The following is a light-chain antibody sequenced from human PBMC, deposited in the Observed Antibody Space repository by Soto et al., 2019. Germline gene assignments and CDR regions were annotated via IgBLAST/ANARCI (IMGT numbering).Light chain of an antibody. CDR2: GAS. Sequence: EIVLTQSPATLSLSPGERATLSCRASQSVSNYLAWYQQKPGQAPRLLIYGASNRATGIPARFTGSGSGTDFTLTIRSLEPEDFAVYYCQRRGEWPRTFGQGTKLEIK. CDR1: QSVSNY. V-gene: IGKV3-11*01. J-gene: IGKJ2*01. CDR3: QRRGEWPRT.